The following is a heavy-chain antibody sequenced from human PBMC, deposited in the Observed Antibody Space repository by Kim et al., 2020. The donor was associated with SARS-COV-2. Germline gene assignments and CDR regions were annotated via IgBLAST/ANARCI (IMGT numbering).Heavy chain of an antibody. Sequence: ASVKVSCKASGYTFTSYGISWVRQAPGQGLEWMGWISAYNGNTNYAQKLQGRVTMTTDTSTSTAYMELRSLRSDDTAVYYCARASHLPPSPSRQIWFGELLVGDWFDPWGQGTLVTVSS. CDR2: ISAYNGNT. D-gene: IGHD3-10*01. J-gene: IGHJ5*02. CDR1: GYTFTSYG. V-gene: IGHV1-18*04. CDR3: ARASHLPPSPSRQIWFGELLVGDWFDP.